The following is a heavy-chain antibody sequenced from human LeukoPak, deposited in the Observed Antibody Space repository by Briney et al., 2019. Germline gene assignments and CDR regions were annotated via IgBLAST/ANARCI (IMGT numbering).Heavy chain of an antibody. J-gene: IGHJ4*02. Sequence: GGSLRLSCAASGFTFSSHSMNWVRQAPGKGLEWVSYISSSSSTIYYADSVKGRFTISRDNAKNSLYLQMNSLRAEGTAAYYCARGAYYYEDWGQGTLVTVSS. CDR3: ARGAYYYED. D-gene: IGHD3-22*01. CDR1: GFTFSSHS. V-gene: IGHV3-48*01. CDR2: ISSSSSTI.